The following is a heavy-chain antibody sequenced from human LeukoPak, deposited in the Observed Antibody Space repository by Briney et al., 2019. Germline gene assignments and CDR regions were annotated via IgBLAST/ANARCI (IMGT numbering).Heavy chain of an antibody. CDR2: INPDSGGT. V-gene: IGHV1-2*02. CDR1: RYTFTGYY. CDR3: AGGGYSGNYYYYFDF. D-gene: IGHD1-26*01. Sequence: ASVKVSCKASRYTFTGYYMHWVRHAPGQGLEWVGWINPDSGGTNYARKFQGRVTMTRDPSTSTVYMQLSRLRSDDTAVYYCAGGGYSGNYYYYFDFWGQGTLVTVCS. J-gene: IGHJ4*02.